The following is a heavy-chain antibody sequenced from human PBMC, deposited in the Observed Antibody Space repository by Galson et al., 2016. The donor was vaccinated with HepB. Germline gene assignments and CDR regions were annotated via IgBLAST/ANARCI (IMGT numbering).Heavy chain of an antibody. CDR1: GDSMRSFDW. CDR3: ARVRVIPSRPFDS. D-gene: IGHD6-6*01. V-gene: IGHV4-4*02. CDR2: ISHGGTA. J-gene: IGHJ4*02. Sequence: SETLSLTCAVSGDSMRSFDWWSWVRQSPEMGLEWIGEISHGGTAHYNPSLESRVIMSLDNSNKEFSLKLDSVTAADTAVYYCARVRVIPSRPFDSWGQGTLVTVSS.